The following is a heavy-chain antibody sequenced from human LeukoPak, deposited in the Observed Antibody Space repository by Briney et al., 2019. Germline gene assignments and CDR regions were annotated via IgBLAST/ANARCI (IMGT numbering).Heavy chain of an antibody. V-gene: IGHV3-21*01. CDR3: ARSPIAAKVLRLAHFDY. J-gene: IGHJ4*02. D-gene: IGHD2-21*01. CDR1: GFTFNRNW. CDR2: ISSSSSYI. Sequence: PGGSLRLSCAASGFTFNRNWMNWVRQAPGKGLEWVSSISSSSSYIYYADSVKGRFTISRDNAKNSLYLQMNSLRAEDTAVYYCARSPIAAKVLRLAHFDYWGQGTLVIVSS.